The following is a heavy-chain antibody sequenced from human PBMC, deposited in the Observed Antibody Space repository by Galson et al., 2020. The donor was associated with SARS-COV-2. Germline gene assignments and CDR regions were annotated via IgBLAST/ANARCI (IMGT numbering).Heavy chain of an antibody. CDR2: IKQDGSEK. Sequence: GESLKISCAASGFTFSSYWMSWVRQAPGKGLEWVANIKQDGSEKYYVDSVKGRFTISRDNAKNSLYLQMNSLRAEDTAVYYCARSEGYYDFWSGYPALYFDYWGQGTLVTVSS. CDR1: GFTFSSYW. J-gene: IGHJ4*02. D-gene: IGHD3-3*01. CDR3: ARSEGYYDFWSGYPALYFDY. V-gene: IGHV3-7*03.